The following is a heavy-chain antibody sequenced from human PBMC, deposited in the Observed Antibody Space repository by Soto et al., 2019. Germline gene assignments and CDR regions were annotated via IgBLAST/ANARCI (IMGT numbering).Heavy chain of an antibody. CDR3: ARTQGSTIFGVVTANWFDP. CDR1: GYTFTSYG. CDR2: ISAYNGNT. J-gene: IGHJ5*02. D-gene: IGHD3-3*01. Sequence: ASVKVSCKASGYTFTSYGISWVLQAPGQGLEWMGWISAYNGNTNYAQKLQGRVTMTTDTSTSTAYMELRSLRSDDTAVYYCARTQGSTIFGVVTANWFDPWGQGTLVTVSS. V-gene: IGHV1-18*01.